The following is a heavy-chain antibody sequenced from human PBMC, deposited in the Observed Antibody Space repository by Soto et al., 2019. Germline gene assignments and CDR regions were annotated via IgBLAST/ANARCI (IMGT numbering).Heavy chain of an antibody. V-gene: IGHV4-59*01. J-gene: IGHJ4*02. Sequence: SETPSLTCSVSGDSISSYYWGWIRQPPGKGLEWIGYIYYSGITNYNASLKSRVTMSIDTSKNQFSLKLNSVTAADTAVYFCARGGCSGGSCQALDYRGPGTPVTVSS. CDR3: ARGGCSGGSCQALDY. D-gene: IGHD2-15*01. CDR1: GDSISSYY. CDR2: IYYSGIT.